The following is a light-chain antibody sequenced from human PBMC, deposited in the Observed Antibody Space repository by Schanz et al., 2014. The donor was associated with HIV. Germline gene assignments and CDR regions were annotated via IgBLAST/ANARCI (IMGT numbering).Light chain of an antibody. J-gene: IGKJ1*01. V-gene: IGKV1-27*01. CDR1: QDIGNS. CDR3: QQYAVSSWT. Sequence: DIQMTQSPPTLSASVGDRVTLTCRASQDIGNSLAWYQQHPGKVPKLLIYAASTLHSGVPSRFTGSGSGTDFSLTISSLQPDDFATYYCQQYAVSSWTFGLGTRVESK. CDR2: AAS.